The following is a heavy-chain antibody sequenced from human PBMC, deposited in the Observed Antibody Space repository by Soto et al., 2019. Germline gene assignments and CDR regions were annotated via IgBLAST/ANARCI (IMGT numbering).Heavy chain of an antibody. Sequence: ASVKVSCKASGYTFTSYAMNWVRQAPGQGLEWMGWINTNTGNPTYAQGFTGRFVFSLDTSVSTAYLQICSLKAEDTAVYYCARGGPTILSYYGMDVWGQGTTVTVSS. D-gene: IGHD3-3*01. V-gene: IGHV7-4-1*01. CDR3: ARGGPTILSYYGMDV. J-gene: IGHJ6*02. CDR2: INTNTGNP. CDR1: GYTFTSYA.